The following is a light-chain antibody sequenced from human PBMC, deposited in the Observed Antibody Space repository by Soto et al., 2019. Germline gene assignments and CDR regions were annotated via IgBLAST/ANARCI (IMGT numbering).Light chain of an antibody. CDR3: QQYYSTLTWT. Sequence: DIVMTQSPDSLAVSLGERATINCKSSQSVLYSSNNKNYLAWYQQKPGQPPKLLIYWASTRESGVPDRFSGSGSGTAFTLTISSLQAEDVAVSYCQQYYSTLTWTFGQGTKVEIK. J-gene: IGKJ1*01. CDR2: WAS. CDR1: QSVLYSSNNKNY. V-gene: IGKV4-1*01.